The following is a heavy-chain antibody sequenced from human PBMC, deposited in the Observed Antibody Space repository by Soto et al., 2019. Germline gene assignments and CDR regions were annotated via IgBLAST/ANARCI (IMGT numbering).Heavy chain of an antibody. CDR3: ARSPYSSGYYYAIDY. J-gene: IGHJ1*01. D-gene: IGHD3-22*01. V-gene: IGHV1-46*01. CDR1: GYTLIMYY. CDR2: INPSSGST. Sequence: GASVKVSCKASGYTLIMYYIHWMRQAPGQGLEWMGLINPSSGSTTYAQKFQGRVTMTRDTSTSTVYMDLSSLRSEDTAVYYCARSPYSSGYYYAIDYWGQGTLVTVSS.